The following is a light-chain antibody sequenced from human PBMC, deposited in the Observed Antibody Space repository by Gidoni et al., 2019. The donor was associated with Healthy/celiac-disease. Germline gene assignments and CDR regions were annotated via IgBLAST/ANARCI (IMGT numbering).Light chain of an antibody. Sequence: SVLTQPPSVSGAPRQRVTISCTGSSSNIGAGYDVHWYQQLPGTAPKLLIYGNSNRPSGVPDRFSGSKSGTSASLAITGLQAEDEADYYCQSYDSSLSGVFGTGTKVTVL. CDR3: QSYDSSLSGV. CDR2: GNS. J-gene: IGLJ1*01. V-gene: IGLV1-40*01. CDR1: SSNIGAGYD.